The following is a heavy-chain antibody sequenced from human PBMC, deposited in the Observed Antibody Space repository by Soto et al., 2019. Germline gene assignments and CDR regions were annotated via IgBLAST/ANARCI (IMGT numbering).Heavy chain of an antibody. D-gene: IGHD6-13*01. Sequence: QVQLQQWGAGLLKPSETLSLTCAVYGGSFSGYYWSWIRQPPGKGLEWIGEINHSGSTNYNPSLKSRVTISVDTSKNQFSLKLSSVTAADTAVYYYARGRSLAAAHGCFDYWGQGTLVTVSS. J-gene: IGHJ4*02. V-gene: IGHV4-34*01. CDR1: GGSFSGYY. CDR2: INHSGST. CDR3: ARGRSLAAAHGCFDY.